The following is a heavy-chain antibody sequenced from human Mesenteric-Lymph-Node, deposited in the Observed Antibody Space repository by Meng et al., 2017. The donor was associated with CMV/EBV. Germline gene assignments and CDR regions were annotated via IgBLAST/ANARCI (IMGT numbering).Heavy chain of an antibody. Sequence: GGSLRLSCAASGFTFSRYWMHWVRQAPGKGLVWVSRINSDGSSTSYADSVKGRFTISRDNAKNTLYLQMNSLRAEDTAVYYCAREVVRVVTSAGMDVWGEGTAVTVSS. J-gene: IGHJ6*04. CDR3: AREVVRVVTSAGMDV. CDR1: GFTFSRYW. V-gene: IGHV3-74*01. D-gene: IGHD3-3*01. CDR2: INSDGSST.